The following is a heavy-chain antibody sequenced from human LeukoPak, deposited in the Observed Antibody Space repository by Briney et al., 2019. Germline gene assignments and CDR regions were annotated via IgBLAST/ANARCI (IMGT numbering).Heavy chain of an antibody. CDR1: GFTFSSYA. D-gene: IGHD3-10*01. CDR3: AKNLWFGELSCDAFDI. J-gene: IGHJ3*02. V-gene: IGHV3-23*01. CDR2: ISGSGGST. Sequence: GGSLRLSCAASGFTFSSYAMSWVRQAPGKGLEWVSAISGSGGSTYYADSAKGRFTISRDNSKNTLYLQMNSLRAEDTAVYYCAKNLWFGELSCDAFDIWGQGTMVTVSS.